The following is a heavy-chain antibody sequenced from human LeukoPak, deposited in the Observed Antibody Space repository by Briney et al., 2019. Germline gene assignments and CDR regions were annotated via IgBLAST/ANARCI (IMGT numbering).Heavy chain of an antibody. J-gene: IGHJ3*02. CDR2: IIPIFGTA. V-gene: IGHV1-69*05. Sequence: SVKVSCKASGGTFSSYAISWVRQAPGQGLEWMGRIIPIFGTANYAQKFQGRVTITTDESTSTAYMELSSLRSEDTAVYYCASLAPYYDILTGDDAFDIWGQGTMVTVSS. CDR1: GGTFSSYA. D-gene: IGHD3-9*01. CDR3: ASLAPYYDILTGDDAFDI.